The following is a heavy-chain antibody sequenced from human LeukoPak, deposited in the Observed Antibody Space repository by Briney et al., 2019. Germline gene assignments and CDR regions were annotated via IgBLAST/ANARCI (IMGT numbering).Heavy chain of an antibody. D-gene: IGHD4-17*01. Sequence: GGSLRLSCAASGFTFSSYSMNWVRQAPGKGLEWVSYISSSSSTIYYADSVKGRFTISRDNAKNSLYLQMNSLRAEDTAVYYCARDTYGDYVGWFDPWGQGTLVTVSS. V-gene: IGHV3-48*01. CDR1: GFTFSSYS. CDR2: ISSSSSTI. J-gene: IGHJ5*02. CDR3: ARDTYGDYVGWFDP.